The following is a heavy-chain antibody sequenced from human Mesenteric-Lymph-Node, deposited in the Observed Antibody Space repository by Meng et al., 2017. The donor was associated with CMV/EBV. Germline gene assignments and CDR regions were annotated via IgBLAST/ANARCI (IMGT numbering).Heavy chain of an antibody. CDR1: GGTFSSYA. J-gene: IGHJ4*02. V-gene: IGHV1-69*10. D-gene: IGHD1-26*01. Sequence: SVKVSCKASGGTFSSYAISWVRQAPGQGLEWMGGIIPILGIANYAQKFQGRVTITADKSTSTAYMELSSLRAEDTAVYYCARDLVAGGYSANYGGVDCWGQGTLVTVSS. CDR2: IIPILGIA. CDR3: ARDLVAGGYSANYGGVDC.